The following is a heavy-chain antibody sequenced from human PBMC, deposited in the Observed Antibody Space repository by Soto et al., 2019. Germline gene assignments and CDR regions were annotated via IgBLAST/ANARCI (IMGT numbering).Heavy chain of an antibody. Sequence: EVQLVESGGGSVQTGGSLRISCAASGFTFGSYWMDWVHQAPGKGLVWVSRINGDGRSTTYADSVKGRFTISRDNAANTMYLQMNSLRAEDTAVYYCSRETLWFGESPKSGGPGTLVTVSS. V-gene: IGHV3-74*01. J-gene: IGHJ4*02. CDR2: INGDGRST. D-gene: IGHD3-10*01. CDR3: SRETLWFGESPKS. CDR1: GFTFGSYW.